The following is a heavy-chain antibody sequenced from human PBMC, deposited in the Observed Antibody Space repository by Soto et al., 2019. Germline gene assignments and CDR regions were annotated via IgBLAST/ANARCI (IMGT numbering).Heavy chain of an antibody. D-gene: IGHD2-15*01. V-gene: IGHV4-30-2*01. CDR2: IYHSGST. CDR3: AREVVVARWFDY. Sequence: SETLSLTCAVSGCSISSGGYSWSWIRQPPGKGLEWIGYIYHSGSTYYNPSLKSRVTISVDRSKNQFSLKLSSVTAADTAVYYCAREVVVARWFDYWGQGTLVTVS. J-gene: IGHJ4*02. CDR1: GCSISSGGYS.